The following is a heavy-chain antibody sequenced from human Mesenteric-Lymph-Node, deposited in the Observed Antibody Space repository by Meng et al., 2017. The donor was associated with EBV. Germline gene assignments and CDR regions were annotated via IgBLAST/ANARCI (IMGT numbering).Heavy chain of an antibody. V-gene: IGHV4-4*02. CDR2: ISHSEST. Sequence: QVQLTSAGTGLVKPSRTLSITCAVLRVSVSSGHWWSWVRQPPGKGLEWIGEISHSESTNYNPSLKSRVTISLDKSENQFSLRLTSVTAADTAMYYCAASSGWWRLDYWGQGILVTVSS. D-gene: IGHD6-19*01. CDR1: RVSVSSGHW. CDR3: AASSGWWRLDY. J-gene: IGHJ4*02.